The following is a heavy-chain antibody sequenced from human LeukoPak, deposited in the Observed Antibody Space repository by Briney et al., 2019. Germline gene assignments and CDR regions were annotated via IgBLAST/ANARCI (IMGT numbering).Heavy chain of an antibody. CDR3: ARDVPASIATYYFDY. D-gene: IGHD6-6*01. J-gene: IGHJ4*02. CDR1: GGYISSHY. Sequence: SETLSLTCTVSGGYISSHYWSWVRQPAGKGLEWIGRIYTSGSTNYNPSLKSRVTMSLDTSKNQFSLKLSSVTAADTAVYYCARDVPASIATYYFDYWGQGTLVTVSS. V-gene: IGHV4-4*07. CDR2: IYTSGST.